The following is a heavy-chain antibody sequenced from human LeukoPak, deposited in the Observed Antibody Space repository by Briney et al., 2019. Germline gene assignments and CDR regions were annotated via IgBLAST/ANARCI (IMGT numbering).Heavy chain of an antibody. J-gene: IGHJ4*02. CDR1: VFTFGAYY. CDR3: ARMSGIAVAAIWISYFDY. D-gene: IGHD6-19*01. Sequence: SGESLRLSCAASVFTFGAYYMTWVRQAPGKGLEWVANIKQDGSEKYYVDSVKGRFTIYRDNANNSLYLQMNSLRAEDTAVYYCARMSGIAVAAIWISYFDYWGQGNLVTVSS. CDR2: IKQDGSEK. V-gene: IGHV3-7*03.